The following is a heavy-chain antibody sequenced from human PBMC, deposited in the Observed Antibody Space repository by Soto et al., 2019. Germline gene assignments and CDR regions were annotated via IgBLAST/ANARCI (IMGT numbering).Heavy chain of an antibody. CDR1: GFSLTTSGVG. D-gene: IGHD1-1*01. V-gene: IGHV2-5*02. Sequence: QITLKESGPTLMKPTQTLTLTCTFSGFSLTTSGVGVGWIRRPPGKALEWLALIYWDDDKRYSPSLKSRLTIPNDTSKTQVVLTMTTMDPVDTATYYCAHRLEIAVTGTLDYWGQGTLVTVSS. J-gene: IGHJ4*02. CDR2: IYWDDDK. CDR3: AHRLEIAVTGTLDY.